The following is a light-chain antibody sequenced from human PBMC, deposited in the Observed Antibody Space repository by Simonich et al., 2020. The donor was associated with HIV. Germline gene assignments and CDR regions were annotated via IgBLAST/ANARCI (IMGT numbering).Light chain of an antibody. CDR3: QQYNKWPLF. CDR1: QSVSNK. V-gene: IGKV3-15*01. J-gene: IGKJ2*01. CDR2: GAS. Sequence: EIVMTQSPATLSVSPGERATLSCRASQSVSNKLAWYQQKLGQAPRLLIYGASTRATGTPARFSGSGSGTEFTLTISSMQSEDFAVYYCQQYNKWPLFFGQGTKLEIK.